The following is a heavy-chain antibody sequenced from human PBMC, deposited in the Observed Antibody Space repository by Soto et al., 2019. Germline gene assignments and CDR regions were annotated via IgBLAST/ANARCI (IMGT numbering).Heavy chain of an antibody. CDR2: IYYSGST. CDR3: ARLADIVVVPAAISGWFDP. Sequence: SETLSLTCTVSGGSISSSNYYWGWIRQPPGKGLEWIGSIYYSGSTYYNPSLKSRVTISVDTSKNQFSLKLSSVTAADTAVYYCARLADIVVVPAAISGWFDPWGQGTLVTVSS. V-gene: IGHV4-39*07. CDR1: GGSISSSNYY. D-gene: IGHD2-2*01. J-gene: IGHJ5*02.